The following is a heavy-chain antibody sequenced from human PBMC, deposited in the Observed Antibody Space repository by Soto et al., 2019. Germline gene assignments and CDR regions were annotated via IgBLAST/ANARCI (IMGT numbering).Heavy chain of an antibody. V-gene: IGHV4-34*01. CDR1: GGSFSGYY. CDR3: ARETPYSYGYFDY. D-gene: IGHD5-18*01. Sequence: PSETLSLTCAVYGGSFSGYYWSWIRQPPGKGLEWIGEINHSGSTNYNPSLKSRVTISVDTSKNQFSLKLSSVTAADTAVYYCARETPYSYGYFDYWGQGTLVTVSS. J-gene: IGHJ4*02. CDR2: INHSGST.